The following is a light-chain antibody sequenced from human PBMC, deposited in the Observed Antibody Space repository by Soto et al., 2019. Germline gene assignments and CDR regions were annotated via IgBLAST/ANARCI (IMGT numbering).Light chain of an antibody. CDR1: QSISSY. CDR3: RQSYSTPT. J-gene: IGKJ2*01. Sequence: DIQMTQSPYSLSASVGDRVTITCRASQSISSYLNWYQQKPGKAPKLLIYAASSLQSGVPSRFSGSGSGTDFTLTISSLQPEDFATYYCRQSYSTPTFGQGTKLEIK. V-gene: IGKV1-39*01. CDR2: AAS.